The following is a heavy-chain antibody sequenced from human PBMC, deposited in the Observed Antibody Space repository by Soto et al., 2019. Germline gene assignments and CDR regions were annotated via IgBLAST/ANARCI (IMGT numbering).Heavy chain of an antibody. D-gene: IGHD3-3*01. V-gene: IGHV1-69*13. CDR1: GGTFSNSV. Sequence: SVKVSCKASGGTFSNSVISWVRQAPGQGLEWVGGIIPSFDTPNYAQRLQGRVTIIADESTNTAYLELSSLRSEDTAVYYCVRAPILVGVTMHEYYFDYWGQGTLVTVSS. CDR3: VRAPILVGVTMHEYYFDY. J-gene: IGHJ4*02. CDR2: IIPSFDTP.